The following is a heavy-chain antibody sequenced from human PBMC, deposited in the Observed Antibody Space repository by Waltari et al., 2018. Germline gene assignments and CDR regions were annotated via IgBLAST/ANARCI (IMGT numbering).Heavy chain of an antibody. CDR3: AREIYGGNSRPFDY. J-gene: IGHJ4*02. D-gene: IGHD2-21*02. Sequence: QVQLHESGPGLVKPSETLSLTCSVSGGSISSYFWHWIRQSPGKGLEWIGYIYYNGNTNDNPSLRSRVTISIDTSKNQFSLNLRSVTAEDTAVYYCAREIYGGNSRPFDYWGQGTLATVSS. CDR1: GGSISSYF. V-gene: IGHV4-59*01. CDR2: IYYNGNT.